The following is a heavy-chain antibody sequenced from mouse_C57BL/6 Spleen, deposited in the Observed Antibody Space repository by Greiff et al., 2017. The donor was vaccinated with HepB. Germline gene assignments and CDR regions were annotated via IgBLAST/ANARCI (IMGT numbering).Heavy chain of an antibody. CDR1: GFTFSDYG. V-gene: IGHV5-17*01. J-gene: IGHJ4*01. CDR3: ARGGSGYAMDY. Sequence: EVKLMESGGGLVKPGGSLKLSCAASGFTFSDYGMHWVRQAPEKGLEWVAYISSGSSTIYYADTVKGRFTISRDNAKNTLFLQMTSLRSEDTAMYYCARGGSGYAMDYWGQGTSVTVSS. D-gene: IGHD1-1*01. CDR2: ISSGSSTI.